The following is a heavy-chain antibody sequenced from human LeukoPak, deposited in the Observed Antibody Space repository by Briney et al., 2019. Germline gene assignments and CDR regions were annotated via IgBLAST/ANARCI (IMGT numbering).Heavy chain of an antibody. J-gene: IGHJ4*02. CDR2: ISSGSDSI. CDR3: AKKRGYNYGDPFDY. Sequence: GGSLRLSCAASGFTFSSYSMTWVRPAPGKGLEWVSSISSGSDSIYYADSVKGRFSISRDNAQNSLFLQMNSLRAEDTAVYYCAKKRGYNYGDPFDYWGQGTLVTVSS. CDR1: GFTFSSYS. D-gene: IGHD5-18*01. V-gene: IGHV3-21*04.